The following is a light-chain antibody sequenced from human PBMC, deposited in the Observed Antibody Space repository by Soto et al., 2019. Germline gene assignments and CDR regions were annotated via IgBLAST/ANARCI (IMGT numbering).Light chain of an antibody. Sequence: QSAPTQPPSASGSPGQSVTISCTGTSSDVGAYNYVSWYQQHPGKAPKLIIYEVSQRPSGVPDRFSGSRSGNTASLPVSGLQAEDEADYYCCSYAGTKRVFGTGTKVTVL. J-gene: IGLJ1*01. CDR3: CSYAGTKRV. V-gene: IGLV2-8*01. CDR2: EVS. CDR1: SSDVGAYNY.